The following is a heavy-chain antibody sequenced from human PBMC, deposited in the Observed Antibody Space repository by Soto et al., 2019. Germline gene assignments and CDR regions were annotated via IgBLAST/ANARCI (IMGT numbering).Heavy chain of an antibody. Sequence: GASVKVSCKASGGTFSSYTISWVRQATGQGLEWMGWMNPNSGNTGYAQKFQGRVTMTRNTSISTAYMELSSLRSEDTAVYYCALVPYCSGGSCYGPGDAFDIWGQGTMVTVSS. D-gene: IGHD2-15*01. CDR1: GGTFSSYT. J-gene: IGHJ3*02. CDR2: MNPNSGNT. V-gene: IGHV1-8*02. CDR3: ALVPYCSGGSCYGPGDAFDI.